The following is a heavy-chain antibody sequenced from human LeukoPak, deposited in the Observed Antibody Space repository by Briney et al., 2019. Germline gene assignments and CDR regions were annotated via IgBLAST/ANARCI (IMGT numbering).Heavy chain of an antibody. V-gene: IGHV4-61*02. D-gene: IGHD2-15*01. Sequence: SQTLSLICTVSGGSISSGSYYWSWIRQPAGKGLEWIGRIYTSGSTNYNPSLKSRVTISVDTSKNQFSLKLSPVTAADTAVYYCARLYIVVVVAATSSMIGDAFDIWGQGTMVTVSS. CDR1: GGSISSGSYY. CDR3: ARLYIVVVVAATSSMIGDAFDI. CDR2: IYTSGST. J-gene: IGHJ3*02.